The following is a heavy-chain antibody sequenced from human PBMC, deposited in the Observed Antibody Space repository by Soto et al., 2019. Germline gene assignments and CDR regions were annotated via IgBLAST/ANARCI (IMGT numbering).Heavy chain of an antibody. CDR2: IYTSGST. CDR1: GGSISSYY. D-gene: IGHD3-16*02. CDR3: ARVEIVDDYVWGSYRSYYFDY. Sequence: SETLSLTCTVSGGSISSYYWSWIRQPAGKGLEWIGRIYTSGSTNYNPSLKSRVTMSADTSKNQFSLKLSSVTAADTAVYYCARVEIVDDYVWGSYRSYYFDYWGQGTLVTVSS. J-gene: IGHJ4*02. V-gene: IGHV4-4*07.